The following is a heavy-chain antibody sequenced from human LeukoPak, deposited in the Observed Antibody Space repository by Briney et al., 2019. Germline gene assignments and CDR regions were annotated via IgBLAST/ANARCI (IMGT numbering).Heavy chain of an antibody. CDR1: GYTFTSYD. Sequence: GASAKVSCKASGYTFTSYDINWVRQATGQGLEWMGWMNPNSGNTGYAQKFQGRVTITRNTSISTAYMELSSLRSEDTAVYYCARGNRYDYVWGSYRGDAFDIWGQGTMVTVSS. CDR3: ARGNRYDYVWGSYRGDAFDI. CDR2: MNPNSGNT. D-gene: IGHD3-16*02. J-gene: IGHJ3*02. V-gene: IGHV1-8*03.